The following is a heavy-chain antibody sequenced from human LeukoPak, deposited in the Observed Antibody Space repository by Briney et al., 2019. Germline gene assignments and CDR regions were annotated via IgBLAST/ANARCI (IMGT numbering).Heavy chain of an antibody. V-gene: IGHV4-34*01. CDR2: INHSGST. Sequence: PSETLSLTCAVYGGSFSGYYWSWIHQPPGKGLEWIGEINHSGSTNYNPSPKSRVTISVDTSKNQFSLKLSSVTAADTAVYYCARVGYSYGYFDYWGQGTLVTVSS. CDR1: GGSFSGYY. CDR3: ARVGYSYGYFDY. J-gene: IGHJ4*02. D-gene: IGHD5-18*01.